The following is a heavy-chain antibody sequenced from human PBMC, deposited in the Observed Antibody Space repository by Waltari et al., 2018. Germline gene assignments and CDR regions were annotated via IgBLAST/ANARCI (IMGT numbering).Heavy chain of an antibody. J-gene: IGHJ4*02. V-gene: IGHV3-53*01. Sequence: EVHLVESGGGLVHPGDSVRLSCAASGVIVSNNYMSWVRQPPGKGLELVSVIYRVGETYYADSVKGRLTISRDNSKNTLDLQMNNVRAEDTAVYYCTSDHGLSWPLDWGQGTMVTVSS. CDR2: IYRVGET. D-gene: IGHD6-13*01. CDR3: TSDHGLSWPLD. CDR1: GVIVSNNY.